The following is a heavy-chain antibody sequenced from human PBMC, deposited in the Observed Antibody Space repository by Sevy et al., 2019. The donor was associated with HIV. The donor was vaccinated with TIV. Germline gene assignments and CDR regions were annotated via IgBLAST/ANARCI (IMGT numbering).Heavy chain of an antibody. CDR1: GFTFSDHY. D-gene: IGHD6-25*01. J-gene: IGHJ4*02. Sequence: GGSLRLSCVASGFTFSDHYMEWVRQAPGKGLEWVDRIRNKDDGYTTEDAASVKGRFIISRDESKNSLYVQMNSLKAEDTAVYYCATHAGIAAAGRVFDFWGQGTLVTVSS. CDR2: IRNKDDGYTT. CDR3: ATHAGIAAAGRVFDF. V-gene: IGHV3-72*01.